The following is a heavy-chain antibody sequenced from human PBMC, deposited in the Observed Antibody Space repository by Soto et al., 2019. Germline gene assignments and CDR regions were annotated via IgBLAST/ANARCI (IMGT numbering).Heavy chain of an antibody. CDR3: ARGRYSKSLGLYIDV. J-gene: IGHJ4*02. CDR2: IWQDGRND. V-gene: IGHV3-33*01. CDR1: GFPLSTYG. D-gene: IGHD1-26*01. Sequence: QVHLLESGGGVVKPGKALRLSCAATGFPLSTYGMHWVRQAPGKGLEWVAMIWQDGRNDYYGDSVKGRFSVSRDNSKNTLSLQMSGLRAEDTALYYCARGRYSKSLGLYIDVWGQGTLVTVSS.